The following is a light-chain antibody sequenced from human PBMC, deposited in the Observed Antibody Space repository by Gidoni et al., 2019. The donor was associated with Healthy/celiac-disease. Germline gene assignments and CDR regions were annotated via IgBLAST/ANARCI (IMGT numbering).Light chain of an antibody. J-gene: IGKJ4*01. V-gene: IGKV3-11*01. CDR3: QQRSNWPPRLT. CDR2: DAS. CDR1: QSVSSY. Sequence: ELVLPQSPATLSLSPGERATLSCRASQSVSSYLSWYQQKPGQAPRLLIYDASNRATGIPARFSGSGSGTDFTLTISSLEPEDFAVDYCQQRSNWPPRLTFGGGTKVEIK.